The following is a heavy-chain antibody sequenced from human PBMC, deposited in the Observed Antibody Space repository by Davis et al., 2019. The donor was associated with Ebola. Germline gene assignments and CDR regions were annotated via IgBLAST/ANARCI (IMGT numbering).Heavy chain of an antibody. J-gene: IGHJ4*02. CDR1: GFTVSSNY. V-gene: IGHV3-53*01. D-gene: IGHD6-13*01. CDR2: IYSGGST. Sequence: GESLKISCAASGFTVSSNYMSWVRQAPGKGLEWVSVIYSGGSTYYADSVKGRFTISRDNSKNTLYLQINSLRAEDTAVYYCARGLFSRGRDYWGQGTLVTVSS. CDR3: ARGLFSRGRDY.